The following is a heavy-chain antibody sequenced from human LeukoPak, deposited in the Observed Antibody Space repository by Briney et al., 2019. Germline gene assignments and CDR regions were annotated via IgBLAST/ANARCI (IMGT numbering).Heavy chain of an antibody. V-gene: IGHV3-7*01. CDR3: ARDVGGSLDY. Sequence: GGSLLLSCAASGFTFSTYWMAWVRQAPGKGLEWVANIKGDESAKHQADSVKGRFTISRDNAQNSVYLQMSSLRGEDTAVYYCARDVGGSLDYWGQGTLVTVSS. CDR2: IKGDESAK. D-gene: IGHD1-26*01. J-gene: IGHJ4*02. CDR1: GFTFSTYW.